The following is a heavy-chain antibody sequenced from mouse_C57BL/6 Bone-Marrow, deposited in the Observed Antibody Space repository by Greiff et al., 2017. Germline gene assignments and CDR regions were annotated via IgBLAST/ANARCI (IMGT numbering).Heavy chain of an antibody. J-gene: IGHJ3*01. CDR1: GYTFTSYD. V-gene: IGHV1-85*01. CDR2: IYPGDGRT. Sequence: VQLQQSGPELVKPGASVKLSCKASGYTFTSYDIHWVKQRTGQGLEWIGRIYPGDGRTKYNEKFKGKATFTVDTSSSTAYMELLSLTAEDSAVEFWAKGGFGFLARGTVLSVSS. CDR3: AKGGFGF.